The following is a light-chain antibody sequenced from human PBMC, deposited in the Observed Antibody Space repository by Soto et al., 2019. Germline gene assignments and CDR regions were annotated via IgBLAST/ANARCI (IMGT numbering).Light chain of an antibody. CDR3: QQYGSSPHT. V-gene: IGKV3-20*01. Sequence: EILLTQSPGTLSLSPGERATLSCKASQYVSNTYLAWYQQKPGRAPRLLIYGASSRATGIPDRFSGSGSGTDFTLTIGRLDPEDSAVYYSQQYGSSPHTFGQGTKLEIK. CDR1: QYVSNTY. J-gene: IGKJ2*01. CDR2: GAS.